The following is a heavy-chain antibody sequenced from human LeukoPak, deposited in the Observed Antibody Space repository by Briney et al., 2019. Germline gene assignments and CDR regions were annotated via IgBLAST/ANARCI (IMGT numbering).Heavy chain of an antibody. D-gene: IGHD5-12*01. Sequence: GGSLRLSGAASGLTFSTYSINWFRQAPGKGLNWVSSISSSSYIYYADSVKGRFTISRDNAKNSLYLQMNSLRAEDTAVYYCARSIVATNGGDYWGQGTLVTVSS. V-gene: IGHV3-21*01. CDR3: ARSIVATNGGDY. J-gene: IGHJ4*02. CDR2: ISSSSYI. CDR1: GLTFSTYS.